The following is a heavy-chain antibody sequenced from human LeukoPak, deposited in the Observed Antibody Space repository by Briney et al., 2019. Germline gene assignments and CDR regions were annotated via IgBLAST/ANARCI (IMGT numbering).Heavy chain of an antibody. Sequence: ASVKVSCKASGYTFTSYYTHWVRQAPGQGLEWMGIINPSGGSTSYAQKFQGRFTISRDNSKNTLYLQMGSLRAEDMAVYYCSRAVTGSSPKRLDYWGQGTLVTVSS. D-gene: IGHD3-9*01. V-gene: IGHV1-46*01. CDR1: GYTFTSYY. CDR3: SRAVTGSSPKRLDY. J-gene: IGHJ4*02. CDR2: INPSGGST.